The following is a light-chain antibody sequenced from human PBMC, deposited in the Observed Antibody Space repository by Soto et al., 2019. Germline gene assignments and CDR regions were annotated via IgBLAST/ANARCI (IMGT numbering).Light chain of an antibody. CDR3: AAWDDSLSVDV. V-gene: IGLV1-44*01. J-gene: IGLJ1*01. Sequence: QAVVTQPPSASGTPGQRVSISCFGSTSNIGSTTVSWYQQVPGTAPKLLIFSNDQRTSGVPDRFSASASGTSASLAISGLQAEDAADYFWAAWDDSLSVDVFGTGTKVTVL. CDR1: TSNIGSTT. CDR2: SND.